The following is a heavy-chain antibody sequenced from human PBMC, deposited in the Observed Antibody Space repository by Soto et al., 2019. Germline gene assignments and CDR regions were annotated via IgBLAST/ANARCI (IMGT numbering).Heavy chain of an antibody. CDR1: GFTFSTYA. CDR2: ISGSGGST. CDR3: VKMGTDCSGGSCYLWYNWFDP. Sequence: GGSLRLSCAASGFTFSTYAMTWVRQAPGKGLEWVSAISGSGGSTYYGDSVKGRFTISRDNSKNTLYLQMNSLRAEDTAVYYCVKMGTDCSGGSCYLWYNWFDPWGQGTLVTVSS. J-gene: IGHJ5*02. D-gene: IGHD2-15*01. V-gene: IGHV3-23*01.